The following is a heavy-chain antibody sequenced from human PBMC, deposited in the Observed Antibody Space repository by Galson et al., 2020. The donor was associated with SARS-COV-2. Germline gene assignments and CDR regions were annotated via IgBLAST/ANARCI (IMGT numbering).Heavy chain of an antibody. D-gene: IGHD1-26*01. Sequence: GGSLRLSCAASGFTFSSYAMSWVRQSPGKGLEWVSLISASGSDTFYADSVKGRFTISRDNYRYTLFLQMDSLRAEDTAVYYCAKRYSGRRYWYFDLWGRGTLVTVSS. CDR1: GFTFSSYA. V-gene: IGHV3-23*01. CDR2: ISASGSDT. CDR3: AKRYSGRRYWYFDL. J-gene: IGHJ2*01.